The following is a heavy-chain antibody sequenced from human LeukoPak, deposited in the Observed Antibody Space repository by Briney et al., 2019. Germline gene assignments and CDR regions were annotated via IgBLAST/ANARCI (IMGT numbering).Heavy chain of an antibody. D-gene: IGHD4-17*01. CDR2: IYHSGST. J-gene: IGHJ6*03. CDR3: ARRDGDYYYYMDV. CDR1: GHSISSGYY. V-gene: IGHV4-38-2*01. Sequence: SETLSLTCAVSGHSISSGYYWGWIRQPPGKGLEWIGSIYHSGSTYYNPSLKSRVTISVDTSKNQFSLKLSSVTAADTAVYYCARRDGDYYYYMDVWGKGTTVTVSS.